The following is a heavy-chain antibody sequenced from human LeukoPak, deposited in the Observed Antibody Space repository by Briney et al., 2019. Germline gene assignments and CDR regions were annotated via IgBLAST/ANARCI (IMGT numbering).Heavy chain of an antibody. Sequence: KSSETLSLTCTVSGGSISSYYWSWIRQPPGKGLEWIGYIYYSGSTNYNPSLKSRVTISVDTSKNQFSLKLSSVTAADTAVYYCARGDGLWFGELLSAFDIWGQGTMVTVSS. D-gene: IGHD3-10*01. CDR1: GGSISSYY. CDR2: IYYSGST. V-gene: IGHV4-59*01. CDR3: ARGDGLWFGELLSAFDI. J-gene: IGHJ3*02.